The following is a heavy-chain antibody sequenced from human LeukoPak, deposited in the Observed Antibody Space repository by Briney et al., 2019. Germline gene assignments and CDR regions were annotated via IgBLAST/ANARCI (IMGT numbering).Heavy chain of an antibody. V-gene: IGHV3-64D*09. CDR1: GFTFSSYA. CDR2: ISRNGGST. D-gene: IGHD2-15*01. Sequence: PGRSLRLSCSASGFTFSSYALLWVRQAPGKGLQCVSAISRNGGSTYYADSVKGRFTISRDNSKNTLYLQMNSLRAEDTAVYYCVRKGSENTFDLWGLGTMVTVSS. J-gene: IGHJ3*01. CDR3: VRKGSENTFDL.